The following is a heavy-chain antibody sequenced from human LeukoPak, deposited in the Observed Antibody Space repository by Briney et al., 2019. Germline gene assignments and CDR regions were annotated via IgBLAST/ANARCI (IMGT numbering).Heavy chain of an antibody. Sequence: ASVKVSCKVSGYTFTGYYIHWVRQAPGQGLEWMGWISPNNGDTDYAQRFQGRVTMTRDTSISTAYMELNRLTSDDTAVYYCARVGEDYWGQGTLVTVSS. CDR2: ISPNNGDT. CDR1: GYTFTGYY. J-gene: IGHJ4*02. D-gene: IGHD3-10*01. V-gene: IGHV1-2*02. CDR3: ARVGEDY.